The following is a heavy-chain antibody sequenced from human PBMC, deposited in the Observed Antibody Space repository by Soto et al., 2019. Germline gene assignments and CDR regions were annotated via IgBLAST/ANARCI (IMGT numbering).Heavy chain of an antibody. D-gene: IGHD1-26*01. CDR2: INQDGSEK. CDR1: ESTVSRDW. J-gene: IGHJ4*02. Sequence: EVHLVESGGGLVQTGGSLRLSCAIFESTVSRDWMNWVRQAPGKGLEWVAHINQDGSEKYYVDSVKGRFTISRDNAKKSLYLQMSGLRPAETAVYYGSGGVGDAFWGQGALVTVSS. V-gene: IGHV3-7*04. CDR3: SGGVGDAF.